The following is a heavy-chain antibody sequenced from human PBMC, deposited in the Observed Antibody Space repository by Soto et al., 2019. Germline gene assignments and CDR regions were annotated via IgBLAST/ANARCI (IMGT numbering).Heavy chain of an antibody. CDR3: ARDNGIAGSFDP. CDR2: ISISSRTI. V-gene: IGHV3-48*02. D-gene: IGHD6-13*01. CDR1: GFTFRSYS. Sequence: GGSLRLSCAASGFTFRSYSMNWVRQAPGKGLEWVSYISISSRTIYYADSVKGRFTISRDDAKNSLYLQMNSLRDEDTSVYYCARDNGIAGSFDPWGQGTLVTGSS. J-gene: IGHJ5*02.